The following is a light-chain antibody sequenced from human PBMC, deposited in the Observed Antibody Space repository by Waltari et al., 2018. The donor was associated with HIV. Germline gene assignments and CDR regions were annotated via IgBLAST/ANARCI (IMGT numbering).Light chain of an antibody. CDR3: QQIFSFPLT. J-gene: IGKJ3*01. V-gene: IGKV1-39*01. Sequence: DIQMTQSPSSLSASVGDRVSISCRASQAVANKVNWFKQKPGKAPKVLIYDTSRLPNGVPSRFSGSGSGTDFTLTINGVQPDDFASYFCQQIFSFPLTFGPGTKVDVK. CDR1: QAVANK. CDR2: DTS.